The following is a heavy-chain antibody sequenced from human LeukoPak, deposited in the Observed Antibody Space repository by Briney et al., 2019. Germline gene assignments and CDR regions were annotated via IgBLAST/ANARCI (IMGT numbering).Heavy chain of an antibody. CDR1: GFTFSSYA. V-gene: IGHV3-30-3*01. Sequence: PGGSLRLSCAASGFTFSSYAMHWVRQAPGKGLEWVAVISYDGSNKYYADSVKGRFTISRDNSKNTLYLQMNSLRAEDTAVYYCARDGTLGAFDYWGQGTLVTVSS. CDR3: ARDGTLGAFDY. J-gene: IGHJ4*02. CDR2: ISYDGSNK. D-gene: IGHD3-16*01.